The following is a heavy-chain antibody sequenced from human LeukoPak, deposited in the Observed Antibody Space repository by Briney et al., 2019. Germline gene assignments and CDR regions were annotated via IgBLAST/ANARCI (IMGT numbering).Heavy chain of an antibody. V-gene: IGHV3-20*04. D-gene: IGHD5-18*01. J-gene: IGHJ4*02. Sequence: RPGGSLRLSCAASGFTFDDYGMSWVRQAPGKGLEWVSGINWNGGSTGYADSVKGRFTISRDNSKNTLYLQMNSLRPEDTAVYYCARDLWIQSSIDYWGQGTLVTVSS. CDR3: ARDLWIQSSIDY. CDR2: INWNGGST. CDR1: GFTFDDYG.